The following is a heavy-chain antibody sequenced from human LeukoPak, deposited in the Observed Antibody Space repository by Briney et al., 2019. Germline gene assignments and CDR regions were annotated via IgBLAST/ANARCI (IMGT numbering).Heavy chain of an antibody. CDR1: GYSFSSYW. D-gene: IGHD2-15*01. V-gene: IGHV5-51*01. CDR2: INPGDSYI. J-gene: IGHJ4*02. Sequence: TGESLKISCKGSGYSFSSYWIGWVRQMPGKGLEWMGIINPGDSYIRYGPSFQGQITISVDKSIKTAYLQWGSLKASDTAMYYCERHSSYCSATSCFPKEWGQGTLVTVSS. CDR3: ERHSSYCSATSCFPKE.